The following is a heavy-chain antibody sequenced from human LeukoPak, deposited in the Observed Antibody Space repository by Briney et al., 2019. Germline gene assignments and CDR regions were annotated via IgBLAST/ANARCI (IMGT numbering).Heavy chain of an antibody. CDR3: ATSGPTMVRGVIIHFDY. J-gene: IGHJ4*02. CDR2: ISGSGGST. Sequence: GGSLRLSCAASGFTFSSYAMSWVRQAPGKGLEWVSAISGSGGSTYYADSVKGRFTISRDNSKNTLYLQMNSLRAEDTAVYYCATSGPTMVRGVIIHFDYWGQGTLVTVSS. D-gene: IGHD3-10*01. CDR1: GFTFSSYA. V-gene: IGHV3-23*01.